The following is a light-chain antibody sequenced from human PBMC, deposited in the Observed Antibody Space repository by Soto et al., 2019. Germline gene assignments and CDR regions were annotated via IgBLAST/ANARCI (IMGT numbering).Light chain of an antibody. CDR3: QSYDSSLSGSYV. CDR2: GNN. V-gene: IGLV1-40*01. CDR1: SSNIGAGYD. Sequence: QSVLTQPPSVSGAPGLRVTISCTGSSSNIGAGYDVHWYQRLPGTAPKVLIYGNNNRPSGVPDRFSGSKSGTSASLAITGLQAEDEADYYCQSYDSSLSGSYVFGTGTKVTVL. J-gene: IGLJ1*01.